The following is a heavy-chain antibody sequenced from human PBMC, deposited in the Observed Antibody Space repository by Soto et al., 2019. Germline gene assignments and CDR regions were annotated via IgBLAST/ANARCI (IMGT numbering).Heavy chain of an antibody. CDR2: VITIFGTP. CDR1: GGTFSSYA. CDR3: AERSIAARRTHRISYYGMDV. Sequence: QVQLVQSGAEVKKPGSSVKVSCKASGGTFSSYAFSWVRQAPGQGLEWMGGVITIFGTPYYAQKLQSSVTNTTDEPTSIAYMELCSLRSEDTAVYYYAERSIAARRTHRISYYGMDVCGQGTTVTVTS. J-gene: IGHJ6*02. D-gene: IGHD6-6*01. V-gene: IGHV1-69*05.